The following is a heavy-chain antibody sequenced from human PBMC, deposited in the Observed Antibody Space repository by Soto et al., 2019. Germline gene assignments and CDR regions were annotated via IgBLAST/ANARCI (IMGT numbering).Heavy chain of an antibody. J-gene: IGHJ5*02. D-gene: IGHD5-12*01. CDR3: ARGSGFRSGYDYMGWFDP. Sequence: PSETLSLTCAFYGGSFSGYYWSWIRQPPGKGLEWIGEINHSGSTNYNPSLKSRVTISVDTSKNQFSLKLSSVTAADTAVYYCARGSGFRSGYDYMGWFDPWGQGTLVTVSS. V-gene: IGHV4-34*01. CDR1: GGSFSGYY. CDR2: INHSGST.